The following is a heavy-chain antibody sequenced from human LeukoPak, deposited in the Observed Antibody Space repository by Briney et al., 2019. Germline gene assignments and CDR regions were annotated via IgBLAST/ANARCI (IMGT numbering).Heavy chain of an antibody. V-gene: IGHV3-30*02. J-gene: IGHJ4*02. CDR3: ARNDYGATLGAFDY. D-gene: IGHD4-17*01. Sequence: GGSLRLSCAASGFTFSSYGIRWVRQAPGKGLEWVAFIRYDGFNKYYTDSVKGRFTISRDNSKNTLYLQMNSLRAEDTAVYYCARNDYGATLGAFDYWGQGTLVTVSS. CDR2: IRYDGFNK. CDR1: GFTFSSYG.